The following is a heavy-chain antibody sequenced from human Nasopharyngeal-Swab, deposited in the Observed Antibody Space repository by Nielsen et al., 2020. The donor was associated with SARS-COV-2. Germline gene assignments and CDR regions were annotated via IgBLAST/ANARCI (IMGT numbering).Heavy chain of an antibody. V-gene: IGHV3-23*01. J-gene: IGHJ6*03. CDR1: GFTFSSYA. D-gene: IGHD3-22*01. CDR3: AKDEPYYDGSGYNYYYYYYMDV. CDR2: ISGSGGST. Sequence: GGSLRLSCAASGFTFSSYAMSWVRQAPGKGLEWVSAISGSGGSTYYADSVKGRFTISRDNSKNTLYLQMNSLRAEDTAVYYCAKDEPYYDGSGYNYYYYYYMDVWGKGTTVTVSS.